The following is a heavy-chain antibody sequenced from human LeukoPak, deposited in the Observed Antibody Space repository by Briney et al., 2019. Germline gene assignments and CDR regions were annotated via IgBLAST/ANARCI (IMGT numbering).Heavy chain of an antibody. V-gene: IGHV3-73*01. CDR2: IRSKANSYAT. D-gene: IGHD3-22*01. CDR3: TAPRGDSSGYPPLYMDV. Sequence: PAGSLRLSCAASGFTFSGFAMHWVRQASGKGLEWVGRIRSKANSYATAYAASVKGRFTISRDDSKNTAYLQMNSLKTEDTAVYYCTAPRGDSSGYPPLYMDVWGKGTTVTVSS. CDR1: GFTFSGFA. J-gene: IGHJ6*03.